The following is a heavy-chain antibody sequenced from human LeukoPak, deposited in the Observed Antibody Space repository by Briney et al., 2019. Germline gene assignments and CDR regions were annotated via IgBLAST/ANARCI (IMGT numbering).Heavy chain of an antibody. CDR3: ARAIAAAGVDY. J-gene: IGHJ4*02. V-gene: IGHV4-59*12. CDR2: IYYIGSA. CDR1: GGSISINY. Sequence: SETLSLTCTVSGGSISINYWSWIRQPPGKGLEWIGYIYYIGSANYNPSLKSRVTISLDTPKNQFSLKLSSVTAADTAVYYCARAIAAAGVDYWGQGTLVTVSS. D-gene: IGHD6-13*01.